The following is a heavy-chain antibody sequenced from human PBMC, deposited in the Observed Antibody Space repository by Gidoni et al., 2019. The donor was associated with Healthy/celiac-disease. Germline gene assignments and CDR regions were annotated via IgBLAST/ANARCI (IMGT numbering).Heavy chain of an antibody. J-gene: IGHJ4*02. V-gene: IGHV4-31*03. Sequence: QVQLQVSGPGLLKPSQNQPLNCTVSGASHSSGGYYWSWIRQPPGKGLGWIGYIYYSGSTYYDPSLKSRVTISVDTSKNQFSLKLSAVTAADSAVYYCARAFMRWSFDYWGQGTLVTVSS. CDR2: IYYSGST. CDR3: ARAFMRWSFDY. CDR1: GASHSSGGYY. D-gene: IGHD2-15*01.